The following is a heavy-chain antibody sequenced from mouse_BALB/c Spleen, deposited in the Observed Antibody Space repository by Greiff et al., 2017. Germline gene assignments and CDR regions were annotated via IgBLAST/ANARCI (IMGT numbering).Heavy chain of an antibody. Sequence: EVKLLESGGGLVQPGGSLKLSCAASGFDFSRYWMSWVRQAPGKGLEWIGEINPDSSTINYTPSLKDKFIISRDNAKNTLYLQMSKVRSEDTALYYCARQGLSSDGYYWYFDVWGAGTTVTVSS. CDR2: INPDSSTI. J-gene: IGHJ1*01. CDR1: GFDFSRYW. D-gene: IGHD2-3*01. V-gene: IGHV4-1*02. CDR3: ARQGLSSDGYYWYFDV.